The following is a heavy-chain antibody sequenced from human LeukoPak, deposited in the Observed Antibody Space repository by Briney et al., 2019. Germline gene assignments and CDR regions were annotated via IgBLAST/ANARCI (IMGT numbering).Heavy chain of an antibody. CDR3: ARAPPGPFGVVIRKGTTCFDY. D-gene: IGHD3-3*01. CDR1: GGSFGGYY. J-gene: IGHJ4*02. CDR2: INHSGST. Sequence: KSSETLSLTCAVYGGSFGGYYWSWIRQPPGKGLEWIGEINHSGSTNYNPSLKSRVTISVDTSKNQFSLKLSSVTAADTAVYYCARAPPGPFGVVIRKGTTCFDYWGQGTLVTVSS. V-gene: IGHV4-34*01.